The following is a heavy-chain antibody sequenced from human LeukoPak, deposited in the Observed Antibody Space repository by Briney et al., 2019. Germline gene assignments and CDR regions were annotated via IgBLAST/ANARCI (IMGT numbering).Heavy chain of an antibody. D-gene: IGHD3-10*01. V-gene: IGHV3-23*01. Sequence: GGSLSLSCAAYGFTFSSYGMSWLRQAPGKGLEWVSAISGSGGSTYYADSVKGRFTISRDNSKNTLYLQMNSLRAEDTAVYYCAKDRSSPAMVRGVIENTAFDYWGQGTLVTVSS. CDR3: AKDRSSPAMVRGVIENTAFDY. CDR2: ISGSGGST. CDR1: GFTFSSYG. J-gene: IGHJ4*02.